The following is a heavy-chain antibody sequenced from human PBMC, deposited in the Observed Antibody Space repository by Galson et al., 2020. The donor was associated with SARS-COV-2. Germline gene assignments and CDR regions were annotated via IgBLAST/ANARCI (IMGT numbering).Heavy chain of an antibody. Sequence: SETLSLTCSISGATMTSHFWSWIRLSPERGLEWIGYVYYSGIANYNPSFKSRASISVGTSKRHFSLRLTSLTPADTATYFCARAPSNCDGDCLPIWGQGTLVNVSA. J-gene: IGHJ1*01. CDR2: VYYSGIA. D-gene: IGHD2-21*02. V-gene: IGHV4-59*11. CDR1: GATMTSHF. CDR3: ARAPSNCDGDCLPI.